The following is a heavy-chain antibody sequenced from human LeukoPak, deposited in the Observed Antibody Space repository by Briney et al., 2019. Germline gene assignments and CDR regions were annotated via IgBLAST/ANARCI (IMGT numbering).Heavy chain of an antibody. Sequence: PSETLSLTCAVYGGSFSGYYWSWIRQPPGKGLGWIGEINHSGSTNYNPSLKSRVTISVDTSKNQFSLKLSSVTAADTAVYYCARLSGSHSYYFYMDVWGKGTTVTVSS. V-gene: IGHV4-34*01. D-gene: IGHD3-10*01. CDR1: GGSFSGYY. CDR2: INHSGST. CDR3: ARLSGSHSYYFYMDV. J-gene: IGHJ6*03.